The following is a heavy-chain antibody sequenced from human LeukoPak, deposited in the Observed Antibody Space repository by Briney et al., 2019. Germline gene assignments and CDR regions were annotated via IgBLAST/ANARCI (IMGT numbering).Heavy chain of an antibody. CDR3: AKGTSASGTYYSAWNY. V-gene: IGHV3-23*01. CDR2: ITGSGEST. CDR1: GFSFSSFA. Sequence: GGSLRLSCAASGFSFSSFAMSWVRQAPGKGLEWVSTITGSGESTYYADSVKGRFTISRDSSKNTLYLQMNSLRAEDTAVYYCAKGTSASGTYYSAWNYWGQGTLVTVSS. D-gene: IGHD3-10*01. J-gene: IGHJ4*02.